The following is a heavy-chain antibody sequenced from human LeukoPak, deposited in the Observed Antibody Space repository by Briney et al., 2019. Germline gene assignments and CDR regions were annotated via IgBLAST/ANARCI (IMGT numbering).Heavy chain of an antibody. Sequence: ASVKVSCKASGGTFSSYAISWVRQAPGQGLEWMGRIIPIFGTANYAQKFQGRVTITTDESTSTAYMELSSLRSEDTAVYYCARELSVASTRWLDYWVQGTLVTVSS. J-gene: IGHJ4*02. CDR2: IIPIFGTA. CDR1: GGTFSSYA. CDR3: ARELSVASTRWLDY. V-gene: IGHV1-69*05. D-gene: IGHD6-19*01.